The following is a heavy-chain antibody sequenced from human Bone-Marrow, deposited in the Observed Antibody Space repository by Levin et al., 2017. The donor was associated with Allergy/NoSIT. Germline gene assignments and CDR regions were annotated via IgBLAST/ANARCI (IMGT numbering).Heavy chain of an antibody. CDR3: ARESVSYGSGSWIDC. CDR2: IYYPGNT. Sequence: SSETLSLTCTVSGESVSSSGFYWTWIRQYPGKGLEWIGHIYYPGNTSYNPSLKSRVSISEDRSKNQFSLKLDSVTAADTAVYYCARESVSYGSGSWIDCWGQGTLVTVSS. V-gene: IGHV4-31*02. D-gene: IGHD3-10*01. CDR1: GESVSSSGFY. J-gene: IGHJ4*02.